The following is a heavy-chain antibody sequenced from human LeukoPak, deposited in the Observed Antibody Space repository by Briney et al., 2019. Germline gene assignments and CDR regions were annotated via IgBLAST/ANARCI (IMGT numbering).Heavy chain of an antibody. V-gene: IGHV4-38-2*01. CDR2: MYESGRT. CDR3: VRDSSGYYPIFDY. Sequence: SETLSLTCAVYGGSFSSGYYWGWIRQPPGKGLEWIGSMYESGRTYYNPSLKSRVAISVDTSKDQFSLKLSYVTAADTAVYYCVRDSSGYYPIFDYWGQGTLVTVSS. J-gene: IGHJ4*02. D-gene: IGHD3-22*01. CDR1: GGSFSSGYY.